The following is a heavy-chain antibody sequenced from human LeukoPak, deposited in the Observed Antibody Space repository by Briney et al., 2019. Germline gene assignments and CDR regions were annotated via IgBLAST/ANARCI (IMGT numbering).Heavy chain of an antibody. J-gene: IGHJ4*02. CDR2: IIPIFGTA. V-gene: IGHV1-69*05. D-gene: IGHD3-22*01. Sequence: GASVKVSCKASGGTFNSYAISWVRQAPGQGLEWMGRIIPIFGTANYAQKFQGRVTITTDESTSTAYMELSSLRSEDTAVYYCAREGYYYDSSGYYYADYWGQGTLVTVSS. CDR1: GGTFNSYA. CDR3: AREGYYYDSSGYYYADY.